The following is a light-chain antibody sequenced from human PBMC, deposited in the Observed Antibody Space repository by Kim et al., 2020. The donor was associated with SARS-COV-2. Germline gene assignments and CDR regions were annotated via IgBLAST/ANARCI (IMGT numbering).Light chain of an antibody. CDR3: SSYTSSSTYV. V-gene: IGLV2-14*04. Sequence: GQSITISCTGTSSAVGAYNYVSWDQQHPGKAPKRMIYDVSKRPSGVSNRFSGSKSGNTASLTISGLQAEDEADYYCSSYTSSSTYVFGTGTKVTVL. J-gene: IGLJ1*01. CDR1: SSAVGAYNY. CDR2: DVS.